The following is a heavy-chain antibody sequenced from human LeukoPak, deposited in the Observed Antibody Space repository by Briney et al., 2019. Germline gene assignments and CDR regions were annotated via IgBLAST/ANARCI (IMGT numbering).Heavy chain of an antibody. CDR2: IIPILGIA. CDR3: ARAGGVVTVLRYFDL. D-gene: IGHD4-23*01. Sequence: ASVKVSCKASGGTFSSYAISWVRQAPGQGGEWMGRIIPILGIANYAQKFQGRVTITADKSTSTAYMELSSLRSEDTAVYYCARAGGVVTVLRYFDLWGRGTLVTVSS. V-gene: IGHV1-69*04. CDR1: GGTFSSYA. J-gene: IGHJ2*01.